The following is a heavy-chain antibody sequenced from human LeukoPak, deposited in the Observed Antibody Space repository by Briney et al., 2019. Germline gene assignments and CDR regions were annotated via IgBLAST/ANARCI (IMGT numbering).Heavy chain of an antibody. Sequence: GGSLRLSCAASGFTFSSYGMSWLRQAPGKGLEWVSRISGSGGSTKYADSVKGRFTISRDNSKNTLYLQMNSLRAEDTAVYYCAKDRELLKHGDAFDIWGQGTMVTVSS. V-gene: IGHV3-23*01. J-gene: IGHJ3*02. D-gene: IGHD1-26*01. CDR2: ISGSGGST. CDR3: AKDRELLKHGDAFDI. CDR1: GFTFSSYG.